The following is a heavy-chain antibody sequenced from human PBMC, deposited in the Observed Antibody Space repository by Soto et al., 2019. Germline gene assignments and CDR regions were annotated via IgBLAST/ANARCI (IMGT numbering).Heavy chain of an antibody. J-gene: IGHJ6*02. D-gene: IGHD1-1*01. CDR1: GFSFSTST. Sequence: VGSLRLSCAASGFSFSTSTMNWVRQAPGKGLEWVSYISSGSTTIYYADSVKGRFTISRDNGKNSLYLQMNSLRDEDTAVYYCARVRRNDASDYYGMDVWGQGTTVTVSS. CDR2: ISSGSTTI. V-gene: IGHV3-48*02. CDR3: ARVRRNDASDYYGMDV.